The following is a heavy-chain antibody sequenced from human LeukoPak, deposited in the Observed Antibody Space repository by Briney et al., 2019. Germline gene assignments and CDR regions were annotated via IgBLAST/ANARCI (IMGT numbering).Heavy chain of an antibody. V-gene: IGHV3-74*01. J-gene: IGHJ4*02. D-gene: IGHD6-19*01. Sequence: GGSLRLSCAASGFTFSKYWMLWVRQAPGKGLESGSRINTDGTVTTYADSVKGRFTVSRDNADNTMFLQRNSVRDEDTAVYYCATKQWLAPPPDSWGQGTPVTVSS. CDR2: INTDGTVT. CDR1: GFTFSKYW. CDR3: ATKQWLAPPPDS.